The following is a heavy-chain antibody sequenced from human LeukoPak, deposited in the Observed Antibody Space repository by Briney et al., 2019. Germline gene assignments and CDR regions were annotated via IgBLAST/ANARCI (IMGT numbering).Heavy chain of an antibody. CDR3: ARVVWYGYFDY. J-gene: IGHJ4*02. Sequence: PGGSLRLSCAASGFTLSSYWMSWVRQAPGKGLEWVANIKQDGSEKYYVDSVKGRFTISRDNAKNSLYLQMNSLRAEDTAVYYCARVVWYGYFDYWGQGTLVTVSS. V-gene: IGHV3-7*01. CDR2: IKQDGSEK. D-gene: IGHD3/OR15-3a*01. CDR1: GFTLSSYW.